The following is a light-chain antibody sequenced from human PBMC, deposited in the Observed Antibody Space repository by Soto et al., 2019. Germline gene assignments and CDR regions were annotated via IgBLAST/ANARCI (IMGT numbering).Light chain of an antibody. CDR1: NSDVGSYDL. CDR3: CSYAGGSTYVL. V-gene: IGLV2-23*02. CDR2: EVN. J-gene: IGLJ3*02. Sequence: QSALTQPASVSGAPGQSITISCTGTNSDVGSYDLVSWYQQHPGKAPKLMIFEVNKRPSGVSHRFSGSKSGNTASLTISGLQAEDESDYSCCSYAGGSTYVLFGGGTKLTVL.